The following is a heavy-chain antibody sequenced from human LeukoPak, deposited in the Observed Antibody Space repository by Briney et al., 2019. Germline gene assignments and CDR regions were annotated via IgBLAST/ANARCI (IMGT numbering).Heavy chain of an antibody. V-gene: IGHV1-18*01. CDR1: GYTFTNYG. J-gene: IGHJ4*02. D-gene: IGHD2-2*01. Sequence: GASVKVSCKASGYTFTNYGISWVRQAPGQGLEWMGWTSAYSGNTNYAQKLQGRVTMTTDTSASTVYMELRSLRSDDTAVYFCARAHCSSTTCYFDYWGQGTLVTVSS. CDR3: ARAHCSSTTCYFDY. CDR2: TSAYSGNT.